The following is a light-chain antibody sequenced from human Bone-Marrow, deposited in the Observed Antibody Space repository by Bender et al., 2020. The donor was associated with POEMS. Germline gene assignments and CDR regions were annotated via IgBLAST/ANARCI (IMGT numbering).Light chain of an antibody. Sequence: QSVLTQPPSVSGTPGQRVTISCSGSSSSVGRNYVCWYQHLPGTAPKLLIYKNDQRPSGVPDRFSGSKSGTSASLAISGLRSEDEADYYCQSYDSSLSAWVFGGGTKLTVL. CDR3: QSYDSSLSAWV. J-gene: IGLJ3*02. CDR2: KND. CDR1: SSSVGRNY. V-gene: IGLV1-47*01.